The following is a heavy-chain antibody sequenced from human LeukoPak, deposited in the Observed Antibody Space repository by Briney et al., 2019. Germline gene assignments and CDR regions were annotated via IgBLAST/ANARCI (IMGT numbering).Heavy chain of an antibody. D-gene: IGHD6-19*01. J-gene: IGHJ6*03. Sequence: SETLSLTCTVSGGSISSYYWSWIRQPAGKGLEWIGRIYTSGSTNYNPSLKSRVTMSVDTSKNQFSLKLSSVTAADTAVYYCARDRSGWYGKDNYYYYMDVWGKGTTVTVSS. CDR3: ARDRSGWYGKDNYYYYMDV. CDR2: IYTSGST. V-gene: IGHV4-4*07. CDR1: GGSISSYY.